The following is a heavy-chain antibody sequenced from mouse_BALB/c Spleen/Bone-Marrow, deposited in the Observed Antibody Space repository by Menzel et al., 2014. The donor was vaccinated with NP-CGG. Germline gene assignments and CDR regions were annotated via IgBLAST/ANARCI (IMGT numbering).Heavy chain of an antibody. CDR1: GFTFSSYA. J-gene: IGHJ4*01. CDR2: ISSGVSYT. V-gene: IGHV5-9-3*01. D-gene: IGHD2-14*01. Sequence: DVQLVESGGGLVKPGGSLKLSCAASGFTFSSYAMSWVRLTPEKRLEWVATISSGVSYTYYPGSVKGRFTISRENAKNTLFLQMSSLRSEDTDMYYCARQREVRPYYYVMDYWSQGTSVTVSS. CDR3: ARQREVRPYYYVMDY.